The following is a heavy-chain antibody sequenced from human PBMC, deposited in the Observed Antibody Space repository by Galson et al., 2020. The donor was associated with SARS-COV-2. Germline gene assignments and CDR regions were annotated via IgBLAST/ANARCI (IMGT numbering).Heavy chain of an antibody. J-gene: IGHJ6*02. CDR1: GFTSSNYG. D-gene: IGHD3-10*02. CDR2: ITYEGSKK. V-gene: IGHV3-30*18. Sequence: GGSLRLSCTAPGFTSSNYGMHWARQAPGKGLERVAVITYEGSKKYYAASVRGRFTTPRDNSKNTLYLQMDSLRAEDTAVYYCAKRQKLFESWPYGIDVWGQGTTVTVSS. CDR3: AKRQKLFESWPYGIDV.